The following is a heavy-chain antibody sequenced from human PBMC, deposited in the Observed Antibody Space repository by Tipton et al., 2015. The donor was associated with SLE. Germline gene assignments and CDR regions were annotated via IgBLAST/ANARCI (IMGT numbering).Heavy chain of an antibody. CDR3: ASWGPIVYYYYYMDV. D-gene: IGHD3-16*01. CDR1: GGSFSGYS. J-gene: IGHJ6*03. V-gene: IGHV4-34*01. CDR2: INHSGST. Sequence: TLSLTCAVYGGSFSGYSWSWIRQPPGKGLEWIGEINHSGSTKYNPSLKSRVSISVDTSKNQFSLKLSSVTAADTAVYYCASWGPIVYYYYYMDVWGKGTTVTVSS.